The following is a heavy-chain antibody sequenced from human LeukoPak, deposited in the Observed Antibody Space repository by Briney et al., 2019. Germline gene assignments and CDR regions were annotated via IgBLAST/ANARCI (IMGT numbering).Heavy chain of an antibody. CDR3: ARGGIRNYDILTGYYIEYYYYGMDV. Sequence: ASVKVSCKASGDTFTSYDINWVRQATGQGLEWMGWMNPNSGNTGYAQKFQGRVTMTRNTSISTAYMELSSLRSEDTAVYYCARGGIRNYDILTGYYIEYYYYGMDVWGQGTTVTVSS. V-gene: IGHV1-8*01. J-gene: IGHJ6*02. D-gene: IGHD3-9*01. CDR2: MNPNSGNT. CDR1: GDTFTSYD.